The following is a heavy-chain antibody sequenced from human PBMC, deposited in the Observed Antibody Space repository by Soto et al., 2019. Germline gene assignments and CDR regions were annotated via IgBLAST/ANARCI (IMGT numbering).Heavy chain of an antibody. CDR2: IIPIFGTA. V-gene: IGHV1-69*01. CDR3: ARRVVVVAAGGRHAFDV. D-gene: IGHD2-15*01. J-gene: IGHJ3*01. Sequence: QVQLVQSGAEVKKPGSSVKVSCKASVGTFSSYAISWVRQAPGQGLEWMGGIIPIFGTANYAQKFQGRVTITADESTSKAYVELNSMRSENTAVYYSARRVVVVAAGGRHAFDVWGQGTMVTVSS. CDR1: VGTFSSYA.